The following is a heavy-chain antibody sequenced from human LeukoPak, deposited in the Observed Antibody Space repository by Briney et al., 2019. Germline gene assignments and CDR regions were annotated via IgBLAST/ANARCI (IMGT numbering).Heavy chain of an antibody. CDR1: GFTVSSNY. V-gene: IGHV3-53*01. J-gene: IGHJ6*02. CDR3: AREGSGYYGMDV. CDR2: IYSGGNT. Sequence: PGGSLRLSCAASGFTVSSNYMSWVRQAPGKGLEWVSVIYSGGNTYYADSVKGRFTISRDNSKNTLYLQMNSLRAEDTAVYYCAREGSGYYGMDVWGQGTTVTVSS.